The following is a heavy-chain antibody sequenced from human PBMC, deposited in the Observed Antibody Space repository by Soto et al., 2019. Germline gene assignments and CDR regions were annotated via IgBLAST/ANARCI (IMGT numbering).Heavy chain of an antibody. V-gene: IGHV4-4*02. CDR2: IYHGGST. Sequence: KLSETLSLTCAVSGGSISSENWCTWVRHPPGKGLEWIGEIYHGGSTSYNPSLKSRVTLSLDKFKNHFSLNLTSLTAADTDVYYCARLSFSYGMDVWGQGTTVPVYS. CDR3: ARLSFSYGMDV. J-gene: IGHJ6*02. CDR1: GGSISSENW.